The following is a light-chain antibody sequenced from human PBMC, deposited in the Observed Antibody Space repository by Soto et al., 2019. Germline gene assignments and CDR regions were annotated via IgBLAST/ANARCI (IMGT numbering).Light chain of an antibody. CDR1: SSDVGAYNS. CDR3: SSYTSSTTRV. V-gene: IGLV2-14*01. J-gene: IGLJ3*02. CDR2: EVS. Sequence: QSVLTQPASVSGSPGQSITISCTGTSSDVGAYNSVSWYQQHPGKAPKLMISEVSNRPSGVSSRFSGSKSGNTASLTISGLQAEDEADYYCSSYTSSTTRVFGGGTQLTVL.